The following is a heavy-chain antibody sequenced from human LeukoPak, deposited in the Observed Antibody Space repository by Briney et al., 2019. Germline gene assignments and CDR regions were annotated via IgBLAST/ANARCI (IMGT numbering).Heavy chain of an antibody. CDR3: SKGGLRYFDL. J-gene: IGHJ2*01. V-gene: IGHV3-23*01. CDR2: VPGRGETT. D-gene: IGHD3-16*01. Sequence: PGGSLGLSCAASGFTFINYAMSWVRQAPGKGLEWVSCVPGRGETTFYADSVKGRFTISRDNSKNTLYPQMNSLRAEDTAVYYCSKGGLRYFDLWGRGTLVTVSS. CDR1: GFTFINYA.